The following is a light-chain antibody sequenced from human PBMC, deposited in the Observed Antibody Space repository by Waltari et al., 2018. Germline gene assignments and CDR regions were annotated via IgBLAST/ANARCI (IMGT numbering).Light chain of an antibody. CDR2: EGS. J-gene: IGLJ3*02. CDR3: CSYAGGRTWV. CDR1: SSDVGTYNL. V-gene: IGLV2-23*01. Sequence: QSALTQPASVSGSPGQSITTSCTGTSSDVGTYNLVSWYQQHPGKAPKLLIYEGSKRPSGVSVRFYGSRSGNTASLTISGLQADGGGYYYCCSYAGGRTWVFGGGNKLTVL.